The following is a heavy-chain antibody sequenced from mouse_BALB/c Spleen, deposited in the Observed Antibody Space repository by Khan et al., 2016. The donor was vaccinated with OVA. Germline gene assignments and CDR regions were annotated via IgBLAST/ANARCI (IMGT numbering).Heavy chain of an antibody. D-gene: IGHD2-12*01. CDR1: GFTFSSYG. J-gene: IGHJ3*01. V-gene: IGHV5-6*01. CDR3: ASHVTGSFAY. Sequence: EVQLVESGGDLVKPGGSLKLSCAASGFTFSSYGMSWVRQTPDKRLEWVATISSGGDYTYYPDSVKGRFTISRDNAKNTLYLQMSSLKSEDTAIDYCASHVTGSFAYWGQGTLVTVSA. CDR2: ISSGGDYT.